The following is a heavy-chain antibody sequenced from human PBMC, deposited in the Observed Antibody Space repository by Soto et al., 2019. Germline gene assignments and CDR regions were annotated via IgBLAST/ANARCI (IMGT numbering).Heavy chain of an antibody. D-gene: IGHD2-8*01. CDR3: ARAEGDCTNGVCALRFDP. V-gene: IGHV4-4*02. CDR2: IYHSGST. Sequence: QVQLQESGPGLVKPSGTLSLTCSVSSGSISSSNWCSWVRQPPGKGLEWLGEIYHSGSTNYHPSLESRVTISVDKSKNHFSLKLSSVTAADTAVYYCARAEGDCTNGVCALRFDPWCKGTLVTVSS. CDR1: SGSISSSNW. J-gene: IGHJ5*02.